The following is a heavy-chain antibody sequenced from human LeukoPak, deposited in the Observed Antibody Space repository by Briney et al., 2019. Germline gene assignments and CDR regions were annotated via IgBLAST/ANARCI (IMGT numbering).Heavy chain of an antibody. D-gene: IGHD5-12*01. J-gene: IGHJ6*03. CDR2: IYYSGST. Sequence: SETLSLTCTVSGGSISSYYWSWIRQPPGKGLEWTGYIYYSGSTNYNPSLKSRVTISVDTSKNQFSLKLSSVAAADTAVYYCARSLPSGYDFAHYYYYYMDVWGKGTTVTVSS. CDR1: GGSISSYY. CDR3: ARSLPSGYDFAHYYYYYMDV. V-gene: IGHV4-59*01.